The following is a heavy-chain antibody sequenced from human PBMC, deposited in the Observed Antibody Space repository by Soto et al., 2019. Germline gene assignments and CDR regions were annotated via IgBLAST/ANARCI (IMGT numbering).Heavy chain of an antibody. D-gene: IGHD2-2*01. CDR3: ARLGEYYQSLDP. V-gene: IGHV4-30-2*01. J-gene: IGHJ5*02. CDR1: GGSSSRGGYS. Sequence: VAGGSSSRGGYSRILKRQPPGKGLEWIGYIYHSGSTYYNPSLKSRVTISVDRSKNQFSLKLSSVTAADTAVYYCARLGEYYQSLDPWGRGTLVTVSS. CDR2: IYHSGST.